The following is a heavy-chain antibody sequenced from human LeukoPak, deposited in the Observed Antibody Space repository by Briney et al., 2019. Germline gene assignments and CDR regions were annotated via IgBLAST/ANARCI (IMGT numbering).Heavy chain of an antibody. D-gene: IGHD6-19*01. J-gene: IGHJ4*02. V-gene: IGHV3-23*01. CDR1: GFTFTSYA. Sequence: GGSLGLSCAASGFTFTSYAMNWVRQAPGRGLEWVSGVSSSGDNTHYADSVKGRFTISRDNSDNTLCLQMNSLRAEDTAVYYCVKGGWLDNWGQGTLVTVSS. CDR3: VKGGWLDN. CDR2: VSSSGDNT.